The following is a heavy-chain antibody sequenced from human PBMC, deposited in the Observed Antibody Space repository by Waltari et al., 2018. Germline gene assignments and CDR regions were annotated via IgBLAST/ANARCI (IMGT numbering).Heavy chain of an antibody. J-gene: IGHJ6*03. Sequence: QVQLQQWGAGLLKPSETLSLTCVVSGGSFSGYYWSWIRQPPGKGLEWIGEINHSGRTNYNPSLKSRVTISIDTSKIQFSLKLRSETVADTAVYYCARANTIFGVIRTWYYMDVWGKGTPATVSS. CDR3: ARANTIFGVIRTWYYMDV. CDR1: GGSFSGYY. V-gene: IGHV4-34*01. D-gene: IGHD3-3*01. CDR2: INHSGRT.